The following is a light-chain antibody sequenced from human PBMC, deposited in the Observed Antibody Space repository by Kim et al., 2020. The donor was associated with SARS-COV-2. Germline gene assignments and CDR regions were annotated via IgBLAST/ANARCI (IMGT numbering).Light chain of an antibody. V-gene: IGLV3-19*01. Sequence: SYELTQDPAVSVALGQTVRITCQGDNLRSYYTGWYQQKPGQAPILVIYGKNNRPSGIPDRFSGSRSGNTASLTITGAQVEDEADYYCNSRDSSGDHLVFGGGTQLTVL. CDR2: GKN. CDR1: NLRSYY. J-gene: IGLJ2*01. CDR3: NSRDSSGDHLV.